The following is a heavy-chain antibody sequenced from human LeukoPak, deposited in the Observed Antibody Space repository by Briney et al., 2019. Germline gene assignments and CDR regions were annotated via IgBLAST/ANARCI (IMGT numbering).Heavy chain of an antibody. D-gene: IGHD5/OR15-5a*01. CDR3: ATFCVYDLLECFDY. CDR1: GDSLSELT. CDR2: FDPEEGER. J-gene: IGHJ4*02. V-gene: IGHV1-24*01. Sequence: ASVKVSCKVSGDSLSELTVHWVRQAPGKGVEWIGGFDPEEGERLYAQKFEGRVTMTEDTSTDTAYMQLTSLRSEDTAVYYCATFCVYDLLECFDYWGQGTLVTVSS.